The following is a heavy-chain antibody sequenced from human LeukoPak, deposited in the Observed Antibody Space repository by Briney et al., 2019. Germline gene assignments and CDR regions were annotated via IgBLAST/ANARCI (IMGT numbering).Heavy chain of an antibody. CDR2: IYHTGST. J-gene: IGHJ6*03. D-gene: IGHD1-26*01. CDR3: ARDSWDVVYYYYYMDV. CDR1: GGSISSGGHY. V-gene: IGHV4-30-2*01. Sequence: SETLSLTCTVSGGSISSGGHYWSWIRQPPGKGLEWIGYIYHTGSTYYNPSLKSRVTISVDRSKNQFSLKLSSVTAADTAVYYCARDSWDVVYYYYYMDVWGKGTTVTVSS.